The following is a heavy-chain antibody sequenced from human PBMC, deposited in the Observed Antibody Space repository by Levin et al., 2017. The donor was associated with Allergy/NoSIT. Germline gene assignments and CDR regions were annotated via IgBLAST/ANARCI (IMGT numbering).Heavy chain of an antibody. CDR3: AREIDSAFGY. CDR1: GFTFSTYA. J-gene: IGHJ4*02. Sequence: EASVKVSCATSGFTFSTYAMTWVRQAPGKGLQWISGLNDLGYNTYYVDSVKGRFTISRDNSKNPLYLQMNSLRVEDTAVYYCAREIDSAFGYWGQGTLVSVSS. D-gene: IGHD2/OR15-2a*01. V-gene: IGHV3-23*01. CDR2: LNDLGYNT.